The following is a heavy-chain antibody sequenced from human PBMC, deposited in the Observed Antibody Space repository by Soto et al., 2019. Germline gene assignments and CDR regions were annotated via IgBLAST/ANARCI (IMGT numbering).Heavy chain of an antibody. D-gene: IGHD6-25*01. CDR3: ARGGYSSAESWFDP. CDR2: IYHSGST. V-gene: IGHV4-30-2*01. CDR1: GGYISGGGCS. J-gene: IGHJ5*02. Sequence: TLSLTCGVSGGYISGGGCSWSWIRQPPGKGLEWIGYIYHSGSTYYNPSLKSRVTISVDRSKNQFSLKLSSVTAADTAVYYCARGGYSSAESWFDPWGQGTLVTVSS.